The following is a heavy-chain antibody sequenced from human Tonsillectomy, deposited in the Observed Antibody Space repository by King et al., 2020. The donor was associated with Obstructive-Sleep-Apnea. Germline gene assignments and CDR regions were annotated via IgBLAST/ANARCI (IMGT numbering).Heavy chain of an antibody. CDR1: GTSISDYY. D-gene: IGHD5-12*01. CDR3: ARHRGVEDYGGYGDYFDY. J-gene: IGHJ4*02. Sequence: VQLQESGPGLVKPSETLSLTCTVSGTSISDYYWSWIRQPPGEGLEWIGYMYYSGNTNFNPSLKSRVTISADTSKIQFSLRLSSVTAADTAVYYCARHRGVEDYGGYGDYFDYWGQGTLVTVSS. V-gene: IGHV4-59*08. CDR2: MYYSGNT.